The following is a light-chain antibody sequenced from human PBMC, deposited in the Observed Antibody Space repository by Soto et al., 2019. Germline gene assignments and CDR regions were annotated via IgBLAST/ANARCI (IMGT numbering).Light chain of an antibody. CDR2: DIS. J-gene: IGKJ4*01. Sequence: EIVMTQSPATLSVSPGERATLSCRASQSVSSNLAWYQQKPGQAPRVLIYDISTRATGIPTRFSGSGSGTEFTPTISSLQSEDFAVYYCQQYNCWPLTFGGGTKVEIK. V-gene: IGKV3D-15*01. CDR1: QSVSSN. CDR3: QQYNCWPLT.